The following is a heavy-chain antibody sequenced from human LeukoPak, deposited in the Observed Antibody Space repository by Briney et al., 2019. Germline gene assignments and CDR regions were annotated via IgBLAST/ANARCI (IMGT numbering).Heavy chain of an antibody. CDR1: GGSISSGSYY. CDR2: IYTSGST. D-gene: IGHD3-22*01. V-gene: IGHV4-61*02. Sequence: MPSETLSLTCTVSGGSISSGSYYWSWIPQPAGKGLEWIGRIYTSGSTNYNPSLKSRVTISLDTSENHFSLKLSSVTAADTAVYYCARVTTGGYYNYWGQGTLVTVSS. CDR3: ARVTTGGYYNY. J-gene: IGHJ4*02.